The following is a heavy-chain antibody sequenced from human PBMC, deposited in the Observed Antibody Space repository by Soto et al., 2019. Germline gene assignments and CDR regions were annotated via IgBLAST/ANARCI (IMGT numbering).Heavy chain of an antibody. Sequence: SETLSLTCTVSGGSVSSGSYYWSWIRQPPGKGLEWIGYIYYSGSTNYNPSLKSRVTISVDTSKNQFSLKLSSVTAADTAVYYCARDVRDYDILTGYYSAGFDYWGQGTLVTVSS. D-gene: IGHD3-9*01. V-gene: IGHV4-61*01. J-gene: IGHJ4*02. CDR1: GGSVSSGSYY. CDR3: ARDVRDYDILTGYYSAGFDY. CDR2: IYYSGST.